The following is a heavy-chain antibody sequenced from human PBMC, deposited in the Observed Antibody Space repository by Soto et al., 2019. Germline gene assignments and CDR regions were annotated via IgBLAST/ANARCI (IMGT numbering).Heavy chain of an antibody. V-gene: IGHV4-31*03. J-gene: IGHJ6*02. CDR3: ARDGLDSSGYYPYYYYYGMDV. Sequence: SETLSLTCTVSGGSISSGGYYWICIRQHPGKGLELIGYIYYSGSTYYNPSLKSRVTISVDTSKNQFSLKLSSVTAADTAVYYCARDGLDSSGYYPYYYYYGMDVWGQGTTVTVSS. CDR1: GGSISSGGYY. CDR2: IYYSGST. D-gene: IGHD3-22*01.